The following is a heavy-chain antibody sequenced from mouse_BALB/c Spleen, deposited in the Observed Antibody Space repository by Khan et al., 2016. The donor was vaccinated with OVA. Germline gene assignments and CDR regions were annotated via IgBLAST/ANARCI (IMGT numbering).Heavy chain of an antibody. J-gene: IGHJ2*01. CDR2: ISYSGYT. D-gene: IGHD1-1*01. CDR3: ARENYYGYYFDY. CDR1: GYSITSNYA. V-gene: IGHV3-2*02. Sequence: EVKLLESGPGLVKPSQSLSLTCTVTGYSITSNYAWNWIRQFPGNKLEWMGYISYSGYTTYNPSLKSRISFTRDTSKNQFFLQLNSVTTEDTATYYCARENYYGYYFDYWGQGTTLTVSS.